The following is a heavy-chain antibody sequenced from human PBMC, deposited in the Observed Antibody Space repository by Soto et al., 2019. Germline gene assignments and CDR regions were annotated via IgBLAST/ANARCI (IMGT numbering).Heavy chain of an antibody. CDR3: ARGGTGYSSGWYRLDYFDY. Sequence: SETLSLTCTVSGGSISSYYWSWTRQPPGKGLEWIGYIYYSGSTNYNPSLKSRVTISVDTSKNQFSLKLSSVTAADTAVYYCARGGTGYSSGWYRLDYFDYWGQGTLVTVSS. CDR2: IYYSGST. D-gene: IGHD6-19*01. V-gene: IGHV4-59*01. CDR1: GGSISSYY. J-gene: IGHJ4*02.